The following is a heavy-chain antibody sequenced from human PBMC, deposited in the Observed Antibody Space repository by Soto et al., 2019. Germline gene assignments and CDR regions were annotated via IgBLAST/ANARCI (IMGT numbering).Heavy chain of an antibody. CDR3: ARRSSGWYHWFDP. CDR1: GGSFRCYY. V-gene: IGHV4-34*01. CDR2: INHSGST. J-gene: IGHJ5*02. Sequence: SETLCLTCAVYGGSFRCYYWSWIRQPPGKGLEWIGEINHSGSTNYNPSLKSRVTISVDTSKNQFSPKLSSVTAADTAVYYCARRSSGWYHWFDPWGQGTLSPSPQ. D-gene: IGHD6-19*01.